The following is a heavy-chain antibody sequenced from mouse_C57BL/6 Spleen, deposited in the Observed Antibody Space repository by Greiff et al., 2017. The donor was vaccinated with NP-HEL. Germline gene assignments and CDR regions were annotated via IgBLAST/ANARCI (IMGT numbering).Heavy chain of an antibody. CDR3: ARTDD. J-gene: IGHJ2*01. V-gene: IGHV1-80*01. CDR2: IYPGVGDT. Sequence: VKLVESGAELVKPGASVKISCKASGYAFSSYWMNWVKQRPGKGLEWIGQIYPGVGDTNYNGKFKGKATLTADKSTSADYMELYSLTSEDSAVYFCARTDDWGQGTTVTVSA. CDR1: GYAFSSYW.